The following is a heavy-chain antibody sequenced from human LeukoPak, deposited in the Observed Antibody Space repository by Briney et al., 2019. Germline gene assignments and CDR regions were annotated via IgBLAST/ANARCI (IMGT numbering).Heavy chain of an antibody. CDR1: GYTFTSYG. CDR2: ISAYNGNT. D-gene: IGHD3-3*01. CDR3: ARGHPTYYDFWSGYSRDAFDI. J-gene: IGHJ3*02. Sequence: ASVKVSCKASGYTFTSYGISWVRQAPGQGLEWMGWISAYNGNTNYAQKLQGRVTMTTDTSTSTAYMELRSLRSDDTAVYYCARGHPTYYDFWSGYSRDAFDIWGQGTMVTVSS. V-gene: IGHV1-18*01.